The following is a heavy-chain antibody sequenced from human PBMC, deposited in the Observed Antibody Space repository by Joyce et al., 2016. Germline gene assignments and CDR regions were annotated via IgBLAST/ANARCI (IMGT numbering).Heavy chain of an antibody. D-gene: IGHD3-10*01. CDR3: ARGYASGTYPDSFDI. CDR2: ISHSGST. V-gene: IGHV4-34*01. Sequence: GSSQIGYYWTWIRQSPGKGLEWIGQISHSGSTTYNPSLKSRLTISIDTSQNQFSLKLSSVRSADTAVYYCARGYASGTYPDSFDIWGQGTIVTVSA. J-gene: IGHJ3*02. CDR1: GSSQIGYY.